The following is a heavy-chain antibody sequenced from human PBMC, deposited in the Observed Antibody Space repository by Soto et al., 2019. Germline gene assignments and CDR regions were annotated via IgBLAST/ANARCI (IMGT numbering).Heavy chain of an antibody. CDR3: ARAPYNSDSRGYWAY. CDR2: ISSSSSYI. D-gene: IGHD3-22*01. CDR1: GFTFSSYS. Sequence: EVQLVESGGGLVKPGGSLRLSCAASGFTFSSYSMNWVRQAPGKGLEWVSSISSSSSYIYYADSVKGRFTISRDNAKNSLYPQMNSMRAEETAVYYWARAPYNSDSRGYWAYWGQGTLVTVSS. J-gene: IGHJ4*02. V-gene: IGHV3-21*01.